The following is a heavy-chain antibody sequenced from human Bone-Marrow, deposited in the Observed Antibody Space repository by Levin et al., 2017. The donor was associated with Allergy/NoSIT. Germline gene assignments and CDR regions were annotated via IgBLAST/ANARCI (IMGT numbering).Heavy chain of an antibody. CDR1: GYTFTTYA. D-gene: IGHD2/OR15-2a*01. CDR2: IHTNTGKP. J-gene: IGHJ4*02. CDR3: ATVDSTSEYYFAH. V-gene: IGHV7-4-1*02. Sequence: GASVKVSCKASGYTFTTYAMNWVRQAPGQGLEWMGWIHTNTGKPTYGQAFTGRFVFSVDTSVNTAYLQISGLRTDDTATYYCATVDSTSEYYFAHWGQGTPVTVSS.